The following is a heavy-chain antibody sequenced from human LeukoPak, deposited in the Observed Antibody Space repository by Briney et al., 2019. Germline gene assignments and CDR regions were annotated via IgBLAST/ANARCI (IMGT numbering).Heavy chain of an antibody. D-gene: IGHD3-22*01. V-gene: IGHV4-39*07. CDR2: MHHSGST. J-gene: IGHJ4*02. Sequence: PSETLSLTCSVSGGSITNILYYWGWIRQPPGMGLEWIGSMHHSGSTFYNPSLKSRVTISGDTSKNQLSLKLSSVTAADTAIYYCAREMYDSGGYRVSYFEDWGQGTLVTVSS. CDR3: AREMYDSGGYRVSYFED. CDR1: GGSITNILYY.